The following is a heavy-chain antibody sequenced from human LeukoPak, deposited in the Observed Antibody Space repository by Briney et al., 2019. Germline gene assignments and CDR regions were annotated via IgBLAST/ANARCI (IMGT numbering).Heavy chain of an antibody. V-gene: IGHV3-30*18. D-gene: IGHD5-12*01. CDR1: GFTFSSYG. J-gene: IGHJ5*02. CDR3: AKCGVIVATTNWFDP. CDR2: ISYDGSNK. Sequence: GGSLRLSCAASGFTFSSYGMHWVRQAPGKGLEWVAVISYDGSNKYYADSVKGRFTISRDNSKNTLYLQMNSLRAEDTAVYYCAKCGVIVATTNWFDPWAREPWSPSPQ.